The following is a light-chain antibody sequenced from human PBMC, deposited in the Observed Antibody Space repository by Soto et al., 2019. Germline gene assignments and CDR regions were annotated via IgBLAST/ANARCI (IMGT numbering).Light chain of an antibody. CDR2: DVS. CDR3: CSYAGSYSWV. V-gene: IGLV2-11*01. CDR1: SSDVGGYNY. J-gene: IGLJ3*02. Sequence: QSALTQPRSVSGSPGQSVTISCTGISSDVGGYNYVSWYQQHPGKAPKLMIYDVSKRPSGVPDRFSGSKSGNTASLTISGLQAEDEADYYCCSYAGSYSWVFGGGTQLTVL.